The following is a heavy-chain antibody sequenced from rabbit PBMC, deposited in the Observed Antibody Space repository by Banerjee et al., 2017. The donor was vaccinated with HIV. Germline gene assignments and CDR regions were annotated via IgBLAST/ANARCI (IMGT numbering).Heavy chain of an antibody. CDR3: ARGDDRDPSDGYALSL. D-gene: IGHD6-1*01. V-gene: IGHV1S45*01. J-gene: IGHJ4*01. Sequence: QEQLEESGGDLVKPEGSLTLTCTASGFSFNNNYVMCWVRQAPGKGLEWIACINSNTGNTVYASWAKGPLTISKTSSTTVTLLMTSLTAADTATYFCARGDDRDPSDGYALSLWGPGTLVTVS. CDR1: GFSFNNNYV. CDR2: INSNTGNT.